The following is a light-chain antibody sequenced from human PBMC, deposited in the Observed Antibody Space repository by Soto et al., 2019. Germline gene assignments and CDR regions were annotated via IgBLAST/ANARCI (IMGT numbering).Light chain of an antibody. CDR1: TSDVGGYNF. Sequence: QSALTQPASVSGSPGQSITISCTGTTSDVGGYNFVSWYQLHPGKAPKLMIFEVSNRPSGVSNRFSGSKSGNTASLTISGLQAENEADYYCISYTSSGTRVFGTGTKLTVL. CDR3: ISYTSSGTRV. J-gene: IGLJ1*01. CDR2: EVS. V-gene: IGLV2-14*01.